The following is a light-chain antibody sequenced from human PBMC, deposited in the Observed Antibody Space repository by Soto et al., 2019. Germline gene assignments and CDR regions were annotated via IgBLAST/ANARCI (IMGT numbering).Light chain of an antibody. J-gene: IGLJ2*01. CDR2: DNN. CDR3: GTWDTTMSGLL. V-gene: IGLV1-51*01. CDR1: ISNIGDNH. Sequence: QSVSTQPPSASAAPGQRVTISCSGTISNIGDNHVSWYQQVPGKAPKLLIYDNNKRPSGIPDRFSGSRSGTSATLAITGLQTGDEADYICGTWDTTMSGLLFGGGTKVTVL.